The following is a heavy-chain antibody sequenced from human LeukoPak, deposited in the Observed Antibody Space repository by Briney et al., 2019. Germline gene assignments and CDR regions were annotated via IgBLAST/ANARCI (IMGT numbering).Heavy chain of an antibody. V-gene: IGHV5-51*01. D-gene: IGHD3-10*01. CDR3: ARGGLYYYGSGSSPYGMHV. CDR2: IYPGDSDP. Sequence: GEPLKISCKGSRYSFTTYWIAWVRQMPGKGLEWMGIIYPGDSDPRYSPSLQGQVTMSADKSISTAYLQWSSLKASDTAMYYCARGGLYYYGSGSSPYGMHVWGQGSTVTVSS. J-gene: IGHJ6*02. CDR1: RYSFTTYW.